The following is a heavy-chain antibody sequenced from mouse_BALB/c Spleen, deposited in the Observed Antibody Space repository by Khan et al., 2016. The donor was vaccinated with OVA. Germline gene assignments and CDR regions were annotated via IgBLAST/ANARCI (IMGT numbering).Heavy chain of an antibody. CDR2: IWAGGST. D-gene: IGHD1-3*01. J-gene: IGHJ2*01. Sequence: QVQLKESGPGLVAPSQSLSITCTVSGFSLTSYGVHWVRQPPGKGLEWLGVIWAGGSTNYNSALMARLSISKDNAKSQVFLKLNSLQTEDTAMYYWARLEDIWGQGTTLTVSS. CDR3: ARLEDI. V-gene: IGHV2-9*02. CDR1: GFSLTSYG.